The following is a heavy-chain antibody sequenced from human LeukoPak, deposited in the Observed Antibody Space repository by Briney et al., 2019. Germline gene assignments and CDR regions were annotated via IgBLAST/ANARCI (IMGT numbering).Heavy chain of an antibody. D-gene: IGHD1-26*01. Sequence: SETLSLTCAVSGGSISSSNWWSWVRQPSGKGLEWIGEIYHSGSTNYNPSLKSRVTISVDKSKNQFSLKLSSVTAADTAVYYCARGTLGATGLFADYWGQGTLVTVSS. V-gene: IGHV4-4*02. J-gene: IGHJ4*02. CDR1: GGSISSSNW. CDR2: IYHSGST. CDR3: ARGTLGATGLFADY.